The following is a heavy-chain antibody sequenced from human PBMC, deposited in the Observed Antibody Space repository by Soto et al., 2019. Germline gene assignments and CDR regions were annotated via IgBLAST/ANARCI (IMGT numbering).Heavy chain of an antibody. V-gene: IGHV3-30*04. CDR3: AREWGIYSNYYFDY. D-gene: IGHD4-4*01. J-gene: IGHJ4*02. CDR1: GFTFSSYA. Sequence: GGSLRLSCAASGFTFSSYAMHWVRQAPGKGLEWVAVISYDGSNKYYADSVKGRFTISRDNSKNTLYLQMNSLRAEDTAVYYCAREWGIYSNYYFDYWGQGTLVTVSS. CDR2: ISYDGSNK.